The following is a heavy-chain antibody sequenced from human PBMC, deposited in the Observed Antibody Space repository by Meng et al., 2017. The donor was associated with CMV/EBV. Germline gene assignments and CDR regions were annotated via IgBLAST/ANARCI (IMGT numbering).Heavy chain of an antibody. J-gene: IGHJ6*02. CDR1: GGTFSSYT. V-gene: IGHV1-69*04. CDR3: ARDLRAATRYQLPPRGYYGMDV. Sequence: SVKVSCKASGGTFSSYTISWLRQAPGQGLEWMGRIIRILGIANYAKKFQGRVTITADKSTSTAYMELSSLRSEDTAVYYCARDLRAATRYQLPPRGYYGMDVWGQGTTVTVSS. D-gene: IGHD2-2*01. CDR2: IIRILGIA.